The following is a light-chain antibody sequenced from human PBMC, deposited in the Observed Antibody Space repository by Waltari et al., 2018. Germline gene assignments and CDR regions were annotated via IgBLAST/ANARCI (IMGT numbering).Light chain of an antibody. CDR1: QGISSY. J-gene: IGKJ1*01. V-gene: IGKV1-9*01. Sequence: DIQLTQSPSFLSASVGDRVTITCRAIQGISSYLAWYQQKPGKAPKLLIYAAFTLQSGVPSRFIGSGSGKEFTLTISSLQPEDFATYYCQQLNSYPWTFGQGTKVEIK. CDR2: AAF. CDR3: QQLNSYPWT.